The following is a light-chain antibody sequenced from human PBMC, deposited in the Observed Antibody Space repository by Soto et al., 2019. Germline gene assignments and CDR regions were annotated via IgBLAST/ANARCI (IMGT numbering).Light chain of an antibody. J-gene: IGKJ1*01. CDR3: LQDFNYPWS. CDR2: GAS. V-gene: IGKV1-6*01. CDR1: QGIRND. Sequence: AIQMTQSPSSLSASVGDRVTITCRASQGIRNDLDWYQQKPGKVPKLLIYGASNLQRGVPSRFSGSGSGTIFTLTISSLQPEDFGTYYCLQDFNYPWSFGQGPKVDIK.